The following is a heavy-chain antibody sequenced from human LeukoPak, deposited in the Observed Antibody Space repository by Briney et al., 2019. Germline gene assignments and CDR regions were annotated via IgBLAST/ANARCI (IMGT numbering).Heavy chain of an antibody. D-gene: IGHD6-19*01. CDR2: IRPSGDNT. J-gene: IGHJ5*02. CDR1: GFSFSSYA. V-gene: IGHV3-23*01. CDR3: ARVAGWHWFDP. Sequence: GGSLRLSCATSGFSFSSYAMSWVRQAPGKGLEWVSSIRPSGDNTYYGDSVKGRFTISRDNSKNTVYLQMNNMRVDDTAIYYCARVAGWHWFDPWGQGTLVTVSS.